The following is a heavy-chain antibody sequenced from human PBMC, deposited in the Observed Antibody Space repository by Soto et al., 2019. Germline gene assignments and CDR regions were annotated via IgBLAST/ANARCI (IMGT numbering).Heavy chain of an antibody. CDR1: GGSISSYY. CDR3: ARTTGYSSSWWFDP. CDR2: IYYSGST. D-gene: IGHD6-13*01. Sequence: SETLSLTCTVSGGSISSYYWSWIRQPPGKGLEWIGYIYYSGSTNYNPSLKSRVTISVDTSKNQFSLKLSSVTAADTAVYYCARTTGYSSSWWFDPWGQGTLVTVSS. V-gene: IGHV4-59*08. J-gene: IGHJ5*02.